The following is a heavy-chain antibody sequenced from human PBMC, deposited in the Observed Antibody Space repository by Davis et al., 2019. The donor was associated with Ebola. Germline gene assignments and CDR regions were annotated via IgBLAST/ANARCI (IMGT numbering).Heavy chain of an antibody. CDR1: GYTFTSYY. CDR3: ARDLFAASAGGSVD. V-gene: IGHV1-46*03. J-gene: IGHJ4*02. Sequence: AASVKVSCKASGYTFTSYYMNWVRQAPGQGLEWMGIIKPSGGSTSYAQKLQGRVTMTRDTSTSTVYMELRSLRSEDTDVYYCARDLFAASAGGSVDWGQGTLVTVSS. D-gene: IGHD6-13*01. CDR2: IKPSGGST.